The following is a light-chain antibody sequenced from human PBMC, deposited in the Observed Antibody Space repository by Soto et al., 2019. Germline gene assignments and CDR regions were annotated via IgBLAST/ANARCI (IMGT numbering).Light chain of an antibody. CDR2: KDS. CDR3: QSADSNGSYVV. CDR1: AFPKQY. Sequence: SYELTQPPSVSVSPGQTARITCSGYAFPKQYAYWYQQKPGQAPVLVIFKDSQRPSGIPERFSGASSGTTVTLTISGVQAEDEADSHCQSADSNGSYVVFGGGTKLTVL. J-gene: IGLJ2*01. V-gene: IGLV3-25*03.